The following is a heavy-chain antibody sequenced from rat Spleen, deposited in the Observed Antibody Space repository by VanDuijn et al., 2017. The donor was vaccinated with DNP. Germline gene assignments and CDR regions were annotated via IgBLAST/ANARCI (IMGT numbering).Heavy chain of an antibody. CDR3: ARHYGGYSMDA. CDR1: GFTFNYYW. Sequence: EVQLVESGGDLVQPGRSLKLSCVASGFTFNYYWMTWIRHVPGKGLEWIASITNGGGHTSYRDSVKGRFTVFRDDAKNTLYLQMNSLRSEDTATYYCARHYGGYSMDAWGQGTSVTVSS. J-gene: IGHJ4*01. D-gene: IGHD1-11*01. V-gene: IGHV5-31*01. CDR2: ITNGGGHT.